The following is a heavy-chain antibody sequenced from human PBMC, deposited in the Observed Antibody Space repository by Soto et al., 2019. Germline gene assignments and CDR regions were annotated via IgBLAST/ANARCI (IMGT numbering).Heavy chain of an antibody. D-gene: IGHD2-2*01. V-gene: IGHV4-31*11. CDR3: AGYPVAVVPAPNYGLDV. CDR1: GVPVRSDTYF. J-gene: IGHJ6*01. Sequence: QVQLQESGPGLVQPSQTLSLTCAVSGVPVRSDTYFWSWIRHHPGKGLEWIGYIYDNGNTGNTYYHPSLESRVTISVDTSKNQFSLKLTSVTAADTAVYYCAGYPVAVVPAPNYGLDVW. CDR2: IYDNGNTGNT.